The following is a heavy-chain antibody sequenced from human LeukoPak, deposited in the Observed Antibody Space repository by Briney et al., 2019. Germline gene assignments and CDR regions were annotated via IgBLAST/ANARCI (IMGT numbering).Heavy chain of an antibody. J-gene: IGHJ4*02. Sequence: SETLSLTCTVSGASISSYYWSWIRQPPGKGLEWIGYIYYSGSTNYNPSLKSRVTISVDTSKNQFSLKLSSVTAADTAVYYCARGPNYSSGYHHFDYWGQGTLVTVSS. CDR2: IYYSGST. D-gene: IGHD3-22*01. V-gene: IGHV4-59*01. CDR1: GASISSYY. CDR3: ARGPNYSSGYHHFDY.